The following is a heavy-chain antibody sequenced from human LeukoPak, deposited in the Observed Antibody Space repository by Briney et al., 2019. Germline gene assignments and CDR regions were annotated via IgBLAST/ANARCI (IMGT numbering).Heavy chain of an antibody. Sequence: RGSLRLSCAASGFTFTSYWMHWVRQVPGKGLVWVSRINEDGSTTNYADSVKGRSTIFRDNAKNTLYLQMNSLRAEDTAVYYCVRDLGGRSGHWGQGTLVTVSS. J-gene: IGHJ4*02. CDR2: INEDGSTT. CDR1: GFTFTSYW. CDR3: VRDLGGRSGH. D-gene: IGHD1-26*01. V-gene: IGHV3-74*01.